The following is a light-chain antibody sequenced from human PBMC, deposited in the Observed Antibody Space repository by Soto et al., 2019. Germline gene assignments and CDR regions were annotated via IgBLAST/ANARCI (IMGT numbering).Light chain of an antibody. V-gene: IGKV3-20*01. CDR2: GAS. Sequence: EIVLTQSPGTLSLSPGEAVTLSCRASQTVLSSYVAWYQQKPGQPPRLLIYGASSRATDIPDRFSGSGSGTDFTLTISRLEPEDFGVFYCQQYGNPPQTFGQGTRVEV. J-gene: IGKJ1*01. CDR3: QQYGNPPQT. CDR1: QTVLSSY.